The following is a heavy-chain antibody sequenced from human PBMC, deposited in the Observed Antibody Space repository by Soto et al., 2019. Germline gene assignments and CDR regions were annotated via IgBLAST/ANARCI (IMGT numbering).Heavy chain of an antibody. CDR3: ARYNAASGTYYFDF. CDR2: IYYSGST. D-gene: IGHD6-13*01. V-gene: IGHV4-39*07. CDR1: GGSISSSSYY. J-gene: IGHJ4*02. Sequence: ASETLSLTCTVSGGSISSSSYYWGWIRQPPGKGLEWIGSIYYSGSTYYNPSLKSRVTISVDISKSQFSLRLTSVTAADTAVYYCARYNAASGTYYFDFWGQGALVTVSS.